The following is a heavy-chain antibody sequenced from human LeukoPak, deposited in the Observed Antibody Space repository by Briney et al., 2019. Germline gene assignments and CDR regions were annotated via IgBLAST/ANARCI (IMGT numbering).Heavy chain of an antibody. CDR2: ISGSGGST. V-gene: IGHV3-23*01. CDR3: AKAIWSGPRYFQH. CDR1: GFTFSSYA. J-gene: IGHJ1*01. D-gene: IGHD3-10*01. Sequence: GGSLRLSCAASGFTFSSYAMSWVRQAPGKGLEWVSGISGSGGSTYYADSVKGRFTISRDNSKNTLYLQMNSLRAEDTAVYYCAKAIWSGPRYFQHWGQGTLVTVSS.